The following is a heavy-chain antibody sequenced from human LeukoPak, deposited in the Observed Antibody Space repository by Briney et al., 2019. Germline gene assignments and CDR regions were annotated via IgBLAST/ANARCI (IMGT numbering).Heavy chain of an antibody. D-gene: IGHD3-3*01. Sequence: SETLSLTCTVSGGSISSYYWSWIRQPPGKGLEWIGYIYYSGSTNYNPSLKSRVTISVDTSKNQFSLKLSSVTAADTAVYYCARARSDPGAFGIWGQGTMVTVSS. CDR3: ARARSDPGAFGI. CDR1: GGSISSYY. CDR2: IYYSGST. J-gene: IGHJ3*02. V-gene: IGHV4-59*01.